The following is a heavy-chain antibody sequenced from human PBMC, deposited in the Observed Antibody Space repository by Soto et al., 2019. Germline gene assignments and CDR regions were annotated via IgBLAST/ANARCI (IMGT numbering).Heavy chain of an antibody. J-gene: IGHJ4*02. CDR3: AKNLLAAAGPFDY. CDR1: GFTFTSYA. Sequence: EVSLLESGGGLVQPGGSLRLSCAASGFTFTSYAMGWVRQAPGKGLEFVSGISGGGNTYFADSVKGRFTISRDNSTNTLYLQMNSLRDEDTAVYYCAKNLLAAAGPFDYWGQGTLITVSS. CDR2: ISGGGNT. V-gene: IGHV3-23*01. D-gene: IGHD6-13*01.